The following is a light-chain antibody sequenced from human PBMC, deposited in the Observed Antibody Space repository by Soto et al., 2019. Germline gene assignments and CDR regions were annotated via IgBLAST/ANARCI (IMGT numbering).Light chain of an antibody. J-gene: IGKJ3*01. CDR2: GAS. Sequence: DIQMTQSPSSLSASVGDRVTITCRASQDISNFLVWFQQKPGKVPNPLIYGASTLQSGVPSRFSGSGSGTDFTLTISSLQPEDVATYFCQKYNSVPFTFGPGTTVAIK. CDR1: QDISNF. V-gene: IGKV1-27*01. CDR3: QKYNSVPFT.